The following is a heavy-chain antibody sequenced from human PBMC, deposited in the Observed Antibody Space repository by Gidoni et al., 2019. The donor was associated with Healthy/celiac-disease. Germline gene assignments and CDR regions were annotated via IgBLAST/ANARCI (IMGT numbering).Heavy chain of an antibody. D-gene: IGHD3-22*01. J-gene: IGHJ4*02. CDR3: AHDYYDSSGYYYGGY. CDR2: ISGSGGST. V-gene: IGHV3-23*01. CDR1: GFTFSSYA. Sequence: EVQLLEYGGGLVQHGGSLRLSCAASGFTFSSYAMSGVRQAPGKGLEGVSAISGSGGSTYYADSVKGRITISRDNSKNTLYLQMNSLRAEDTAVYYCAHDYYDSSGYYYGGYWGQGTLVTVSS.